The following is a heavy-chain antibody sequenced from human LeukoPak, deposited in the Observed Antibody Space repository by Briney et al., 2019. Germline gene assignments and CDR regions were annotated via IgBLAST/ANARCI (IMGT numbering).Heavy chain of an antibody. V-gene: IGHV4-59*12. CDR2: IYYSGST. Sequence: PSETLSLTCTVSGGSISSYYWSWIRQPPGKGLEWIGYIYYSGSTYYNPSLKSRVTISVDTSRNQFSLKLSSVTAADTAVYYCARDRAGGDYVNYYYGMDVWGQGTTDTVSS. D-gene: IGHD4-17*01. CDR3: ARDRAGGDYVNYYYGMDV. CDR1: GGSISSYY. J-gene: IGHJ6*02.